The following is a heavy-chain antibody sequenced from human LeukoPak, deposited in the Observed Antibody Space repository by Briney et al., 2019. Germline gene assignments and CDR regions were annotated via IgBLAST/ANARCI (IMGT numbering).Heavy chain of an antibody. D-gene: IGHD6-13*01. Sequence: SETLSLTCTVSGYSISSGYFWGWIRQPPGKGLEWIGTIYNSGSTYYNASLESRVTISVDTSKNQFSLKLSSVTAADTAVYYCARVSSSWYQDWYFDLWGRGTLVTVSS. J-gene: IGHJ2*01. CDR2: IYNSGST. CDR3: ARVSSSWYQDWYFDL. CDR1: GYSISSGYF. V-gene: IGHV4-38-2*02.